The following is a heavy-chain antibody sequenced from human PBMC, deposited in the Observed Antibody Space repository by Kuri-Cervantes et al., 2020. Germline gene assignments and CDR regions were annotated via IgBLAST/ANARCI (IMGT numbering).Heavy chain of an antibody. V-gene: IGHV3-23*01. CDR2: LSISGSNT. CDR3: ARDPSLYSSSWFFDF. CDR1: GFTFSDHY. Sequence: GESLKISCAASGFTFSDHYMDWVRQAPGKGLEWVSTLSISGSNTYYAVSVKGRFTISRDNSKNTLYLQMDSLRAEDTAVYYCARDPSLYSSSWFFDFWGQGTLVTVS. D-gene: IGHD6-13*01. J-gene: IGHJ4*02.